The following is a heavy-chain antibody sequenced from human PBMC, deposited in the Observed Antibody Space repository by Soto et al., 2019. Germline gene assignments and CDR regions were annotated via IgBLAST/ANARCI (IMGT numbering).Heavy chain of an antibody. CDR1: GFIFRNFG. V-gene: IGHV3-30*03. CDR2: ISGDGNDK. D-gene: IGHD1-26*01. J-gene: IGHJ4*02. Sequence: QVQLVESGGRVVQPGRSLRLSCAASGFIFRNFGMHWFRRAPGKGLEWVATISGDGNDKYYPDSMKGRFTISRDNFNNTLYPQLNSVRPEDMAVDHSVPGASTAREPLDSWGQGVLVTVCS. CDR3: VPGASTAREPLDS.